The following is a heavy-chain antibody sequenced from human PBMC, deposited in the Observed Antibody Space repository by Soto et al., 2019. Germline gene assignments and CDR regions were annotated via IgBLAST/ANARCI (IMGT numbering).Heavy chain of an antibody. J-gene: IGHJ6*02. CDR1: GGTFSSYA. D-gene: IGHD5-18*01. V-gene: IGHV1-69*01. CDR3: ASPNTAMAYAYDYYGMDV. CDR2: IIPIFGTA. Sequence: QVQLVQSGAEVKKPGSSVKVSCKASGGTFSSYAISWVRQAPGQVLEWMGGIIPIFGTANYAQKFQGRVTITAYESTSTAYMELSSLRAEDTAEYYCASPNTAMAYAYDYYGMDVWGQGNTVNVPS.